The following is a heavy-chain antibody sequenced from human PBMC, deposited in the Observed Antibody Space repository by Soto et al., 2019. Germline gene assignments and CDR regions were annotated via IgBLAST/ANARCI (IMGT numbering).Heavy chain of an antibody. V-gene: IGHV1-69*13. CDR3: ARGTRLFPYYFDY. Sequence: ASVKVSCKASGGTFSSYAISWVRQAPGQGLEWMGGIIPIFGTANYAQKSQGRVTITADESTSTAYMELSSLRSEDTAVYYCARGTRLFPYYFDYWGQGTLVTVSS. CDR1: GGTFSSYA. D-gene: IGHD3-22*01. J-gene: IGHJ4*02. CDR2: IIPIFGTA.